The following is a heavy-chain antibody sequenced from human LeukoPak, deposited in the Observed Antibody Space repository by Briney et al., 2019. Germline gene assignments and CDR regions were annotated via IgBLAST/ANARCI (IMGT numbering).Heavy chain of an antibody. J-gene: IGHJ4*02. CDR1: GGSISTDY. CDR3: ASFYYGSGLAADY. Sequence: SETLSLTCTVSGGSISTDYWNWIRQPPGKGLEWIGYIYPSGRSNYSPSLKSRVTISADTSKRQFFLKLTSVTAADTAVYYCASFYYGSGLAADYWGQGILVTVSS. D-gene: IGHD3-10*01. V-gene: IGHV4-4*09. CDR2: IYPSGRS.